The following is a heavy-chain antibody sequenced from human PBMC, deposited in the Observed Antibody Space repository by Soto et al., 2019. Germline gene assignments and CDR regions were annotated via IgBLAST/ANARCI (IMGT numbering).Heavy chain of an antibody. CDR1: GFTFSSYS. CDR2: ISSSSSTI. CDR3: ARDNRKGSSSWCPFDY. D-gene: IGHD6-13*01. J-gene: IGHJ4*02. Sequence: PGGSLRLSCSASGFTFSSYSMNWVRQAPGKGLEWVSYISSSSSTIYYADSVKGRFTISRDNAKNSLYLQMNSLRAEDTAVYYCARDNRKGSSSWCPFDYWGQGTLVTVSS. V-gene: IGHV3-48*01.